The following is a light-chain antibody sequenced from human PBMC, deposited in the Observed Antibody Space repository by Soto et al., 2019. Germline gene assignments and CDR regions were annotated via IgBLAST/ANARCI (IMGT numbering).Light chain of an antibody. CDR2: GTS. CDR3: QQYGRT. Sequence: EIVLTQSPGTLSLSPGERATLSCRASQSVNSSHLVWYQQKPGQAPKLLIYGTSIRATGIPDRISGSGSGTDFTLTIRRLEPEDFAVYYCQQYGRTFGQGTKVDIK. CDR1: QSVNSSH. V-gene: IGKV3-20*01. J-gene: IGKJ1*01.